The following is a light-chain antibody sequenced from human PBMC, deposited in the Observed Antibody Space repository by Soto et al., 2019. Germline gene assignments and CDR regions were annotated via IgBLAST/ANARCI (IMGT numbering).Light chain of an antibody. CDR1: SSDVGGYNY. CDR2: DVS. J-gene: IGLJ1*01. CDR3: SSYTSTLYV. V-gene: IGLV2-14*01. Sequence: LTQPASVSGSPGQSITISCTGTSSDVGGYNYVSWYQQHPGKAPKLMIYDVSNRPSGVSNRFSGSKSGNTASLTISGVQAEDEADYYCSSYTSTLYVFGTGTKVTVL.